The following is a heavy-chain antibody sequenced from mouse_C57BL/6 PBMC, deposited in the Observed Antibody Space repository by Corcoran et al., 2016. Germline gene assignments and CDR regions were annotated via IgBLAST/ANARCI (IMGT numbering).Heavy chain of an antibody. V-gene: IGHV14-1*01. CDR3: TTLYDGYYVEAMDY. J-gene: IGHJ4*01. D-gene: IGHD2-3*01. CDR2: IDPEDGDT. CDR1: GCNIRAYY. Sequence: EVQLQRSGAELVRPGASVKLACTASGCNIRAYYMHWVKQRPGQGLVWIGRIDPEDGDTEYAPKFQGKATMTADTSSNTAYLQLSSLTSEDTAVYYCTTLYDGYYVEAMDYWGQGTSVTVSS.